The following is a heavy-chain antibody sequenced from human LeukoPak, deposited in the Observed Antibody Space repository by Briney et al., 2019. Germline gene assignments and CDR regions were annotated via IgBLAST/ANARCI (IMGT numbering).Heavy chain of an antibody. CDR2: ISPRGDIT. J-gene: IGHJ4*02. D-gene: IGHD3-22*01. Sequence: GGSLRLSCAASGFSFRSHGMNWVRQAPGKGLEWVSGISPRGDITYYKDSVRGRFTISRDNFKNTVSLQLNSLRAEDTAVYYCARELYYDSSGPNWGQGTLVTVSS. CDR1: GFSFRSHG. CDR3: ARELYYDSSGPN. V-gene: IGHV3-23*01.